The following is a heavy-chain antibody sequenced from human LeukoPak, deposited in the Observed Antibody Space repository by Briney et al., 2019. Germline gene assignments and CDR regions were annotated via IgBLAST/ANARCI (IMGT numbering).Heavy chain of an antibody. CDR2: INSDGSST. V-gene: IGHV3-74*01. CDR1: GFTFSSYW. D-gene: IGHD3-3*01. Sequence: GVSLRLSCAASGFTFSSYWMHWVRHAPGKGLVWVSRINSDGSSTSYADSVKGRFTISRDNAKNSLYLQMNSLRAEDTAVYYCARLDSGVAMGAFDIWGQGVMVTVSS. J-gene: IGHJ3*02. CDR3: ARLDSGVAMGAFDI.